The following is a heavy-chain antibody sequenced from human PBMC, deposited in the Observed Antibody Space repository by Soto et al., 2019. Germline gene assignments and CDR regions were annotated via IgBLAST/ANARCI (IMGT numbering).Heavy chain of an antibody. CDR1: GYTFTNYG. J-gene: IGHJ6*02. V-gene: IGHV1-18*01. CDR2: ISGYNGNT. Sequence: QVQLVQSGAEVKKPGASVTVSCKASGYTFTNYGFSWVRQAPGQGLEWMGWISGYNGNTKYAAKFQNRVTMTTDTSTNTAHMELRSLRSDDTAVYYCAREGQAPYYYYGMDVWGQGTAVTVSS. CDR3: AREGQAPYYYYGMDV.